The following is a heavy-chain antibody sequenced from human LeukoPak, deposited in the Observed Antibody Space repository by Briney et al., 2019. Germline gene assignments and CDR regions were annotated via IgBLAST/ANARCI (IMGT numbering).Heavy chain of an antibody. CDR1: GYTFTSYY. CDR2: INPSGGST. J-gene: IGHJ6*03. Sequence: ASVKVSCKASGYTFTSYYMHWVRQAPGQGLEWMGIINPSGGSTSYAQKFQGRVTMTRDTSTSTVYMELSSLRSEDTAVYYCARGGLPEWDTAMVQYHYYYYYYMDVWGKGTTVTVSS. V-gene: IGHV1-46*01. D-gene: IGHD5-18*01. CDR3: ARGGLPEWDTAMVQYHYYYYYYMDV.